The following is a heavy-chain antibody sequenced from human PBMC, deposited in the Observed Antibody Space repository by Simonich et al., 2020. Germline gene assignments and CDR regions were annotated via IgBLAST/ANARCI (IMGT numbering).Heavy chain of an antibody. CDR2: ISAYKGNT. Sequence: QVQLVQSGAEVKKPGASVKVSCKASGYTFTSYGISWVRQAPGQGLEWMGWISAYKGNTNDAQKLQGRVTMTTDTSTSTAYMGLRSLRSDDTAVYYCARASRGTWWYYYFDYWGQGTLVTVSS. D-gene: IGHD2-15*01. J-gene: IGHJ4*02. CDR1: GYTFTSYG. CDR3: ARASRGTWWYYYFDY. V-gene: IGHV1-18*01.